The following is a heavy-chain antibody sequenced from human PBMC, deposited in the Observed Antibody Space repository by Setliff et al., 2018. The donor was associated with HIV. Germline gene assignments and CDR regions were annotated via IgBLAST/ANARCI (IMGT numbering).Heavy chain of an antibody. J-gene: IGHJ4*02. CDR1: GGSVRSNDYY. CDR3: MRGRSITIFGVAYFDF. Sequence: TSETLSLTCTVSGGSVRSNDYYWTWTRQHPGKGLEWIGSVYHSGTTYYNPSLKSRVTISVDMSNNQFSLKVTSVTAADTAVYYCMRGRSITIFGVAYFDFWGQGTQVTVSS. D-gene: IGHD3-3*01. V-gene: IGHV4-39*07. CDR2: VYHSGTT.